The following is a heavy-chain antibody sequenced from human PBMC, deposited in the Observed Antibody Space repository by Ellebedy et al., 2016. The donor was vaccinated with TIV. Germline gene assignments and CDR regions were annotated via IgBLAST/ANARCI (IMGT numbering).Heavy chain of an antibody. V-gene: IGHV3-21*01. CDR1: GFTFSSYS. D-gene: IGHD1-1*01. CDR2: ISSSGSYI. Sequence: GGSLRLSCAASGFTFSSYSMNWVRQAPGKGLEWVSSISSSGSYIYYADSVKGRFTISRDNAKNTLYLQMNSLRAEDTAWYYCARDEGNWNVDFLEGGFDYWGQGTLVTVSS. J-gene: IGHJ4*02. CDR3: ARDEGNWNVDFLEGGFDY.